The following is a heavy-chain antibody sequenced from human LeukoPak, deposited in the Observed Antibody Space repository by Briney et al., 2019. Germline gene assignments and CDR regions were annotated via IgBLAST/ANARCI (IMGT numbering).Heavy chain of an antibody. V-gene: IGHV3-21*01. D-gene: IGHD2-2*01. CDR1: GFTFSSYS. Sequence: GGSLRLSCAASGFTFSSYSMNWVRQAPGKGLEWVSSISSSSSYIYYADSVKGRFTISRDNAKNSLYLQMNSLRAEDTAVYYCARTRDIVVAPAVVNWFDPWGQGTLVTVSS. CDR2: ISSSSSYI. J-gene: IGHJ5*02. CDR3: ARTRDIVVAPAVVNWFDP.